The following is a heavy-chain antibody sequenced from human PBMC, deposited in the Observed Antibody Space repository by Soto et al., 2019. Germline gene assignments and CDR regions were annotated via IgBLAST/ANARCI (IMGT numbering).Heavy chain of an antibody. D-gene: IGHD5-12*01. J-gene: IGHJ6*02. CDR3: ARDRYSGYGAFFGMDV. Sequence: VGSLRLSCVASGFTFSSYAMCWVRQAPGKGLEWVAVISHDGSNKYHADSVKGRFTISRDNSKNTLYLQMNSLRAEDTAVYYCARDRYSGYGAFFGMDVWGQGTTVTVSS. V-gene: IGHV3-30-3*01. CDR1: GFTFSSYA. CDR2: ISHDGSNK.